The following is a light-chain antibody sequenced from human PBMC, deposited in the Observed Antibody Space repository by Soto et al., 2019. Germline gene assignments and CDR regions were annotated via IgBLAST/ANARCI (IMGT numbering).Light chain of an antibody. Sequence: QSALTQPASVSGSPGQSITVSCTGSSSDVGAYNYVSWYHQHPGKAPQLIIYDVTNRPSGISSRVSGAKSGNTASLTISGLQAEDEADYYFSSYLSSRTYVFGTGTKLTVL. V-gene: IGLV2-14*03. CDR3: SSYLSSRTYV. CDR1: SSDVGAYNY. J-gene: IGLJ1*01. CDR2: DVT.